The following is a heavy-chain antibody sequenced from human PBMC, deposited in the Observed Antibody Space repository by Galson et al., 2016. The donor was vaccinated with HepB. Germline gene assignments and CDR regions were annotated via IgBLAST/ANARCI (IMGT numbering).Heavy chain of an antibody. CDR2: ISHDGGNH. CDR1: GFTFSSHS. V-gene: IGHV3-30*14. Sequence: SLRLSCAASGFTFSSHSMHWARQAPGKGLEWVAVISHDGGNHFYADSVKGRFTISRDNSKNTLYLQMNRLKPDDTAVYFCARGLKWSGFFKIYFYYGMDDWGQGTTVTVSS. D-gene: IGHD3-3*01. J-gene: IGHJ6*02. CDR3: ARGLKWSGFFKIYFYYGMDD.